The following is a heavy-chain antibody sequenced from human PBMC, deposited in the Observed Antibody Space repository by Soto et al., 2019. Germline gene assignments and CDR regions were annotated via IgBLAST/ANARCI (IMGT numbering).Heavy chain of an antibody. CDR3: ARDPRVSHSWSPAESSFYGLDV. CDR1: GGSITSGDYY. Sequence: TLSLTCTVSGGSITSGDYYWNWIRQSPGKGLEWIGHIFYSGTTDYNPSLKSRAAISLDTAKNQVSLELSSVTAADTAVYYCARDPRVSHSWSPAESSFYGLDVWGQGSTVTVSS. D-gene: IGHD6-13*01. CDR2: IFYSGTT. V-gene: IGHV4-30-4*01. J-gene: IGHJ6*02.